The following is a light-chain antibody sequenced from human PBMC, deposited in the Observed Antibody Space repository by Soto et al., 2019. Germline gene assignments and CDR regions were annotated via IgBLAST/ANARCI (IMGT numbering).Light chain of an antibody. CDR3: SSDTSTSAVL. Sequence: QSVLTQPASVSGSPGQSITISCTGTSSDVGGYNYVSWYQQHPGKAPKPMIYEVSNRPSGVSNRFSGSKSGNTASLTISGLQAEDEADYYCSSDTSTSAVLFGGGTKVTVL. V-gene: IGLV2-14*01. CDR1: SSDVGGYNY. CDR2: EVS. J-gene: IGLJ2*01.